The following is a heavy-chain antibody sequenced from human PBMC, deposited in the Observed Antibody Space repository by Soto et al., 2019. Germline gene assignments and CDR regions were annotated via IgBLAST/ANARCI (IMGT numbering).Heavy chain of an antibody. CDR2: ISYDGSNK. J-gene: IGHJ1*01. CDR1: GFTFSSYG. V-gene: IGHV3-30*18. Sequence: LRLSCAASGFTFSSYGMHWVRQAPGKGLEWVAVISYDGSNKYYADSVKGRFTISRDNSKNTLYLQMNSLRAEDTAVYYCAKSRLYCSGGSCYSEYFQHWGQGTLVTVSS. D-gene: IGHD2-15*01. CDR3: AKSRLYCSGGSCYSEYFQH.